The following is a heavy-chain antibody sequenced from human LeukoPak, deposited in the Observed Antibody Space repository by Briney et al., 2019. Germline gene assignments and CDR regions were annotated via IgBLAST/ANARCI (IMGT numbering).Heavy chain of an antibody. CDR3: AKAQTQCLVGPDAFDI. CDR2: IGVSDGST. J-gene: IGHJ3*02. V-gene: IGHV3-23*01. CDR1: GFTFTTYA. D-gene: IGHD6-19*01. Sequence: PGGSLRLSCAASGFTFTTYAMSWVRQAPGQGLKWVSAIGVSDGSTYYADSVKGRFTISRDNSKNTLYLQMNSLRAEDTAVYYCAKAQTQCLVGPDAFDIWGQGTMVTVSS.